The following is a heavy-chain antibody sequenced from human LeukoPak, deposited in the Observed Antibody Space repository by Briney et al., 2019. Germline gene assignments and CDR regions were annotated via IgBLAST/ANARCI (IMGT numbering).Heavy chain of an antibody. D-gene: IGHD2-15*01. CDR3: AKDQGVLVPDAFDI. J-gene: IGHJ3*02. CDR2: ISGSGGST. CDR1: GFPFSSYA. Sequence: GGSLRLSFSASGFPFSSYAMSWVRPAPGKGLEWVSAISGSGGSTYYADSVKGRFTISRDNSKNTLYLQMNSLRAEDTAVYYCAKDQGVLVPDAFDIWGQGTMVTVSS. V-gene: IGHV3-23*01.